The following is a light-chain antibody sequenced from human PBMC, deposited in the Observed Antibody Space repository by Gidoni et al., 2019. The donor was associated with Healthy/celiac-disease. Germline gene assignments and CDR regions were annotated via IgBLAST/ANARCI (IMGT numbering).Light chain of an antibody. CDR1: QSVSSY. J-gene: IGKJ4*01. Sequence: EIVLTQSPATLSLPPGERATLSCRASQSVSSYLAWYQQKPGQAPRLLIYDASNRATGIPARFSGSGSGTDFTLTISSLEPEDFAVYYCQQRSNWLLTFXGXTKVEIK. V-gene: IGKV3-11*01. CDR3: QQRSNWLLT. CDR2: DAS.